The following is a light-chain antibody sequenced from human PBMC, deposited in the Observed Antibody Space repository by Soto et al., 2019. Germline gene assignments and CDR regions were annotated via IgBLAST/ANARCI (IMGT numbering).Light chain of an antibody. CDR2: AAS. CDR3: QQYYSYPPWT. J-gene: IGKJ1*01. CDR1: QGISSY. Sequence: ASRMTQSPASLSASTVDRVTITCRASQGISSYLAWYQQKPVKAPQLLIYAASTLQGGVPSRFRGSGSGTDFTLTIRCLHSEEFATYYCQQYYSYPPWTFGQGTKVEIK. V-gene: IGKV1-8*01.